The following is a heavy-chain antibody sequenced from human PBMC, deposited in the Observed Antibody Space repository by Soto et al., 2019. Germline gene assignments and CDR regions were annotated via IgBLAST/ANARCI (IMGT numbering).Heavy chain of an antibody. CDR1: GYTFTNFG. J-gene: IGHJ4*02. V-gene: IGHV1-18*01. CDR3: ARRGTPIGY. CDR2: ISAYNGNT. Sequence: QVQLVQSGAEVKKPGASVKVSCKTSGYTFTNFGLSWVRQAPGQGLEWMGWISAYNGNTNYAQNFQGRVTMTTDTPSSTAYRELRSLRSDDTAVYYCARRGTPIGYCGQGTLVTGSS. D-gene: IGHD2-15*01.